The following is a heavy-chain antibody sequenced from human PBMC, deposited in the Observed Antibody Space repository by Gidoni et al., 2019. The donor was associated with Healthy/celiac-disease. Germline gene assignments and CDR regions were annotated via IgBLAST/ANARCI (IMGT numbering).Heavy chain of an antibody. D-gene: IGHD3-22*01. CDR2: IYYSGST. Sequence: QLQLQESGPGLVKPSETLSLTCTVSGGSISSSRYYWGWIRQPPGKGLEWIGSIYYSGSTYYNPSLKSRVTISVDTSKNQFSLKLSSVTAADTAVYYCARPYDSSGLGVIDAFDIWGQGTMVTVSS. J-gene: IGHJ3*02. V-gene: IGHV4-39*01. CDR3: ARPYDSSGLGVIDAFDI. CDR1: GGSISSSRYY.